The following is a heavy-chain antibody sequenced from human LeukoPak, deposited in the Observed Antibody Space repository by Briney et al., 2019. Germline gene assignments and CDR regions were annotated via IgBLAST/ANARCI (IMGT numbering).Heavy chain of an antibody. CDR2: IKQDGTEK. CDR3: ARGTRGGTTRAFDI. J-gene: IGHJ3*02. V-gene: IGHV3-7*01. CDR1: EFTFSNFW. D-gene: IGHD1-7*01. Sequence: GGSPRLSCVASEFTFSNFWMSWVRQAPGKGLEWVANIKQDGTEKYYVDSVKGRFTVSRDNSKNTLYLQMNSLRAEDTAVYYCARGTRGGTTRAFDIWGQGTMVTVSS.